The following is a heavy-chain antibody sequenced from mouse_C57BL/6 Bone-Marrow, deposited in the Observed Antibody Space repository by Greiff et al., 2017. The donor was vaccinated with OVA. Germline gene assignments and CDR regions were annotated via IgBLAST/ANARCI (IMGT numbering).Heavy chain of an antibody. J-gene: IGHJ3*01. Sequence: VQLQQSGAELARPGASVKMSCKASGYTFTSYTMHWVKQRPGQGLEWIGYINPSSGYTKYNQKFKDKATLTEDKSSSTAYMQLSSLTSEDSAVYYCAREGDDYELACWGQGTLVTVSA. CDR3: AREGDDYELAC. CDR1: GYTFTSYT. V-gene: IGHV1-4*01. D-gene: IGHD2-4*01. CDR2: INPSSGYT.